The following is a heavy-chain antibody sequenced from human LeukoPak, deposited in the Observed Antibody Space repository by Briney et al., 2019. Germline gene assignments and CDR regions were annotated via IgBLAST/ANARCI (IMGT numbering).Heavy chain of an antibody. Sequence: SETLSLTCTVSGGSISSSSYYWGWIRQPPGKGLEWIGSIYYSGSTYYNPSLKSRVTISVDTSKNQFSLKLSSVTAADTTVYYCARDVVAAVGSFDYWGQGTQVTVSS. CDR2: IYYSGST. D-gene: IGHD2-2*01. J-gene: IGHJ4*02. CDR1: GGSISSSSYY. CDR3: ARDVVAAVGSFDY. V-gene: IGHV4-39*07.